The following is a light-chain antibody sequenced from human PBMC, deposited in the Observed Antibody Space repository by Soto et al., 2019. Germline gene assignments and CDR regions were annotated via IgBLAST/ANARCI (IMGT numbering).Light chain of an antibody. J-gene: IGKJ4*01. CDR2: KAS. Sequence: DIQMPHSPSTLSASVVDRFTITCRASQTIISWLAWYQQKPGKAPKLPIYKASTLKSGVPSRFSGSGSGTDFTLTISSLQPEDFATYYCQQANSCPLTFGGGTKVDIK. CDR3: QQANSCPLT. CDR1: QTIISW. V-gene: IGKV1-5*03.